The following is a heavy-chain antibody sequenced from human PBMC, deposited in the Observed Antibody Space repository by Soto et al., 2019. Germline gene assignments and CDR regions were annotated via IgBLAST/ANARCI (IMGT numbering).Heavy chain of an antibody. Sequence: GASVKDSFKASGGTFSSYAISWLRQAPGQGLEWMGGIIPIFGTANYAQKFQGRVTITADESTSTAYMELSSLRSEDTAVYYCARGLMAGDYYYYGMDVWGQGTTVTVSS. D-gene: IGHD6-19*01. CDR3: ARGLMAGDYYYYGMDV. J-gene: IGHJ6*02. V-gene: IGHV1-69*13. CDR1: GGTFSSYA. CDR2: IIPIFGTA.